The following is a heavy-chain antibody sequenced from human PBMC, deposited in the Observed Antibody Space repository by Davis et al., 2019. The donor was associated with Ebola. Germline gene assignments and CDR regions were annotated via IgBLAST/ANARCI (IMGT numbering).Heavy chain of an antibody. Sequence: GESLKISCAASGFTFSSYAMSWVRQAPGKGLEWVSAISGSGGSTYYADSVKGRFTISRDNSKNTLYLQMNSLRAEDTAVYYCARARITMVQGVIITDRWFDPWGQGTLVTVSS. D-gene: IGHD3-10*01. CDR1: GFTFSSYA. CDR2: ISGSGGST. V-gene: IGHV3-23*01. CDR3: ARARITMVQGVIITDRWFDP. J-gene: IGHJ5*02.